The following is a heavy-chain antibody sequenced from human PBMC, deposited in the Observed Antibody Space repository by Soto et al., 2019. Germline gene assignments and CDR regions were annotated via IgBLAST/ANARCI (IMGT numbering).Heavy chain of an antibody. Sequence: QVQLVQSGAEVKKPGASVKVSCKASGYTFTSYGISWVRQAPGQGLEWMGWISAYNGNTKYAQKFQGRVTMTTDTSTRTAYMERRSLRSDDTSVYYCARDLNLGLAAGWGQGTLVTVSS. V-gene: IGHV1-18*01. J-gene: IGHJ4*02. D-gene: IGHD6-13*01. CDR3: ARDLNLGLAAG. CDR1: GYTFTSYG. CDR2: ISAYNGNT.